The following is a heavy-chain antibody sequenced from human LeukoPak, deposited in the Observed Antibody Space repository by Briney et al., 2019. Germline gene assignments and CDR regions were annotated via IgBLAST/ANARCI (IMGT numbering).Heavy chain of an antibody. J-gene: IGHJ4*02. V-gene: IGHV3-66*01. Sequence: GGSLRLSCAASEFSVGSNYMTWVRQAPGKGLEWVSLIYSGGSTYYADSVKGRLTISRDNSENTLYLLMNSLRGEDTAIYYCALLGSKLLWRIDYWAREPWSPSPQ. D-gene: IGHD3-10*01. CDR2: IYSGGST. CDR1: EFSVGSNY. CDR3: ALLGSKLLWRIDY.